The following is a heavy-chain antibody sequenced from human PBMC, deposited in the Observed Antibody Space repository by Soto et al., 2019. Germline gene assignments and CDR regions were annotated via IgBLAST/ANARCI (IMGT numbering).Heavy chain of an antibody. D-gene: IGHD6-19*01. V-gene: IGHV1-18*01. J-gene: IGHJ4*02. Sequence: ASAKLSCKASGYTFTSYGISWVLQAPGQGLEWMGWISAYNGNTNYAQKLQGRVTMTTDTSTSTAYMELRSLRSDDTAVYYCASLVAGTGVDYWGQGTLVTVSS. CDR2: ISAYNGNT. CDR1: GYTFTSYG. CDR3: ASLVAGTGVDY.